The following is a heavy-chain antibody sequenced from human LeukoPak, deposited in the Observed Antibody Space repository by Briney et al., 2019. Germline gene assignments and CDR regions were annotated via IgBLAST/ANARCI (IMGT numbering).Heavy chain of an antibody. J-gene: IGHJ4*02. CDR2: IYYSGST. CDR1: GGSLSSYY. CDR3: ARLYCGGVTCYSGFDY. Sequence: SETLSLTCTVSGGSLSSYYWSWIRQPPGKGLEWIGYIYYSGSTSYNPSLKSRVTISVDTSKKQFSLKLSSVTAADTAVYYCARLYCGGVTCYSGFDYWGQGTLVTVSS. V-gene: IGHV4-59*08. D-gene: IGHD2-15*01.